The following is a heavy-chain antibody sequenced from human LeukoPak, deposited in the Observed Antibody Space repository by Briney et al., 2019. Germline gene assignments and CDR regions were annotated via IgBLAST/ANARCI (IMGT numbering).Heavy chain of an antibody. Sequence: GRSLRLSCAASGFTFSSYSMNWVRQAPGKGLEWVSSISSSSSYIYYVDSVKGRFTISRDNAKNSLYLQMNSLRAEDTAVYYCARAYYYDSSGYYYGYWGQGTLVTVSS. V-gene: IGHV3-21*01. J-gene: IGHJ4*02. CDR3: ARAYYYDSSGYYYGY. CDR1: GFTFSSYS. D-gene: IGHD3-22*01. CDR2: ISSSSSYI.